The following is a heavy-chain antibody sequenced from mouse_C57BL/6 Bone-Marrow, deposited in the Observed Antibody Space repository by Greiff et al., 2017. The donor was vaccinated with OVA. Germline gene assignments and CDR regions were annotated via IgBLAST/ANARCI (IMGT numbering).Heavy chain of an antibody. CDR3: ARGRYFDY. Sequence: EVQLQESGGGLVKPGGSLKLSCAASGFTFSSYAMSWVRQTPEKRLEWVATISDGGSYTYYPDNVKGRFTISRDNAKNNLYLQMSHLKSEDTAMYYCARGRYFDYWGQGTTLTVSS. CDR2: ISDGGSYT. J-gene: IGHJ2*01. CDR1: GFTFSSYA. V-gene: IGHV5-4*01.